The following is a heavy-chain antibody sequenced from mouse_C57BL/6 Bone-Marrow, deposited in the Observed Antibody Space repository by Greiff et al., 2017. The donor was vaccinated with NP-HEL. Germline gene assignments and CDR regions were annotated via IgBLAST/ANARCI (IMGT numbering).Heavy chain of an antibody. CDR3: ARRIYYDYDDLYYYAMDY. Sequence: EVQLVESGGGLVKPGGSLKLSCAASGFTFSDYGMHWVRQAPEKGLEWVAYISSGSSTIYYTDTVKGRFTLSRDNAKNTLFLQMTSLRSEDTAMYYCARRIYYDYDDLYYYAMDYWGQGTSVTVSS. D-gene: IGHD2-4*01. V-gene: IGHV5-17*01. CDR1: GFTFSDYG. CDR2: ISSGSSTI. J-gene: IGHJ4*01.